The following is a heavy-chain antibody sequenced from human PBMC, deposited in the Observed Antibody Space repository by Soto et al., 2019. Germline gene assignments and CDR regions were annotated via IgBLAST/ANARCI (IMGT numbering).Heavy chain of an antibody. CDR2: IYPGDSDT. V-gene: IGHV5-51*01. J-gene: IGHJ6*02. Sequence: GESLKISCKGSGYSFTSYWIGWVRQMPGKGLEWMGIIYPGDSDTRYSPSFQGRVTISADKSISTAYLQWSSLKASDTAMYYCARRIAADYYYYYGMDVWGQGTTVTVSS. D-gene: IGHD6-6*01. CDR1: GYSFTSYW. CDR3: ARRIAADYYYYYGMDV.